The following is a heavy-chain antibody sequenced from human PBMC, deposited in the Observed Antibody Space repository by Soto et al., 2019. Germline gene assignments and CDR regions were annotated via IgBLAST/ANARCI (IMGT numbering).Heavy chain of an antibody. CDR2: ISYDGSNK. CDR1: GLKFGGYA. Sequence: PLRLWYGAVGLKFGGYAMHWISKAQGMGLEWVAVISYDGSNKYYADSVKGRFTISRDNSKNTLYLQMNSLRAEDTALYYCAKNGLDNSTSAIASWGPGTSVTVSS. CDR3: AKNGLDNSTSAIAS. D-gene: IGHD2-21*01. V-gene: IGHV3-30-3*02. J-gene: IGHJ4*02.